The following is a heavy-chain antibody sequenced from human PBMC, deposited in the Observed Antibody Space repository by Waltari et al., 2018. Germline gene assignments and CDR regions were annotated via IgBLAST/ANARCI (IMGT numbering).Heavy chain of an antibody. D-gene: IGHD6-19*01. Sequence: EVQLVESGGGLVKPGGSPRLSCAASGFTFSSYSMNWVRQAPGKGLEWVSSISSSSSYIYYADSVKGRFTISRDNAKNSLYLQMNSLRAEDTAVYYCARSYSSGWYDLGYWGQGTLVTVSS. J-gene: IGHJ4*02. CDR3: ARSYSSGWYDLGY. CDR1: GFTFSSYS. CDR2: ISSSSSYI. V-gene: IGHV3-21*01.